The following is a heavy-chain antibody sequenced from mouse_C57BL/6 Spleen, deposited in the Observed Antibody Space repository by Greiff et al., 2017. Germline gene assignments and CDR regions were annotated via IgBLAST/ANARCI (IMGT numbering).Heavy chain of an antibody. Sequence: VQLVESGPGLVAPSQSLSITCTVSGFSLTSYAISWVRQPPGKGLEWLGVIWPGGGTNYNSALESRLSISKDNSKSQVFLKMNSLQTDDTARYYGSRHYDGYPYAMDYWGQGTSVTVSS. CDR3: SRHYDGYPYAMDY. J-gene: IGHJ4*01. V-gene: IGHV2-9-1*01. CDR2: IWPGGGT. D-gene: IGHD2-3*01. CDR1: GFSLTSYA.